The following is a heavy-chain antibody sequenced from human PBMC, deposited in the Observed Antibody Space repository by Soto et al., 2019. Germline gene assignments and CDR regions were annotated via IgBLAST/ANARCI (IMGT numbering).Heavy chain of an antibody. Sequence: PAGSMRLSCAASGFTFSSYAIHLVRQAPGMGLEWVAGIKEDASEEVYVDSVKGRFSISRDNAKNSLYLQLNSLRAEDTAVYYCATAISSPFSNFDSWGQGSLVTVSS. CDR2: IKEDASEE. D-gene: IGHD2-2*01. CDR3: ATAISSPFSNFDS. CDR1: GFTFSSYA. V-gene: IGHV3-7*01. J-gene: IGHJ4*02.